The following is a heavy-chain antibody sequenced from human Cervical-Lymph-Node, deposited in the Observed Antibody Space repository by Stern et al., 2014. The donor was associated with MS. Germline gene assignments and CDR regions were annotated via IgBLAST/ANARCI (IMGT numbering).Heavy chain of an antibody. Sequence: VQLVESGGGVVQLGRSLRLSCAASGFTFSVYGMHWVRQAPGKGLEGGALISYDGSNKSYADSVKGRFTISRDNSKDTLYLQMNSLRSEDTAVYYCTKRESDFWSGGFDPWGQGTLVTVSS. D-gene: IGHD3-3*01. CDR2: ISYDGSNK. J-gene: IGHJ5*02. CDR3: TKRESDFWSGGFDP. V-gene: IGHV3-30*18. CDR1: GFTFSVYG.